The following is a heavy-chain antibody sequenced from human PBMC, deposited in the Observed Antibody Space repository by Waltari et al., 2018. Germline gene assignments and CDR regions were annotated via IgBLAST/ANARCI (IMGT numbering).Heavy chain of an antibody. CDR1: GGSISSGHYY. J-gene: IGHJ3*02. D-gene: IGHD5-12*01. CDR2: IYYTGSS. Sequence: QVQLQESGPGLVKPSQTLSLTCTVSGGSISSGHYYWSWIRQPPGKALEWIGYIYYTGSSYYNPSLKSRVIISVDMSKCQFSLKVSSVTAADTALYYCVRSGYIYGANAFDIWGQGTMVTVSS. CDR3: VRSGYIYGANAFDI. V-gene: IGHV4-30-4*08.